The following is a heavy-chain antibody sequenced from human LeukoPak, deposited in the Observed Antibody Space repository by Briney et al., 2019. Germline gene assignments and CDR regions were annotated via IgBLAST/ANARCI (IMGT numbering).Heavy chain of an antibody. J-gene: IGHJ4*02. CDR2: IKSKTDGGTT. CDR3: TSSIAVAGTHYFDY. CDR1: GFTFSNAW. D-gene: IGHD6-19*01. V-gene: IGHV3-15*01. Sequence: GGSLRLSCAASGFTFSNAWMSWVRQAPGKGLEWVGRIKSKTDGGTTDYAAPVKGRFTISIDDSKNTLYLQMNSMKTEDTAVYYCTSSIAVAGTHYFDYWGQGTLVTVSS.